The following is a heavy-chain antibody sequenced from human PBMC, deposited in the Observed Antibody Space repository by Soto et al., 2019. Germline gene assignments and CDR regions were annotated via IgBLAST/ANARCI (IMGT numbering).Heavy chain of an antibody. J-gene: IGHJ6*02. CDR2: ISAYNGNT. CDR1: GYTFTSYG. CDR3: ARFSVTPPFDYYYYYGTDV. Sequence: ASVKVSCKASGYTFTSYGISWVRQAPGQGLEWMGWISAYNGNTNYAQKLQGRVTMTTDTSTSTAYMELRSLRSDDTAVYYCARFSVTPPFDYYYYYGTDVWGQGTTVTVSS. V-gene: IGHV1-18*01. D-gene: IGHD4-17*01.